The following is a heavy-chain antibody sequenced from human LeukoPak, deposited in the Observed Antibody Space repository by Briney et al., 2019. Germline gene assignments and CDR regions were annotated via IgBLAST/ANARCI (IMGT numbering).Heavy chain of an antibody. V-gene: IGHV1-69*05. Sequence: SVTVSCKASGGTISNYVITWVRQAPGQGLEWMGGIMPLFNTPNYAQNFKGRVTITTDESTSTAYVQLSSLRSEDTAVYYCARVDRNHFSMDVWGKGTTVTVSS. D-gene: IGHD3-10*01. CDR3: ARVDRNHFSMDV. J-gene: IGHJ6*03. CDR1: GGTISNYV. CDR2: IMPLFNTP.